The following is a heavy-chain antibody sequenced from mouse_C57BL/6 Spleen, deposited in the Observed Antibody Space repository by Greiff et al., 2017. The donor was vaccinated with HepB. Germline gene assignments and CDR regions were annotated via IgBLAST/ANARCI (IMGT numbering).Heavy chain of an antibody. V-gene: IGHV1-15*01. CDR3: TRGDGYYVPFDY. J-gene: IGHJ2*01. CDR2: IDPETGGT. D-gene: IGHD2-3*01. Sequence: QVQLKESGAELVRPGASVTLSCKASGYTFTDYEMHWVKQTPVHGLEWIGAIDPETGGTAYNQKFKGKAILTADKSSSTAYMELRSLTSEDSAVYYCTRGDGYYVPFDYWGQGTTLTVSS. CDR1: GYTFTDYE.